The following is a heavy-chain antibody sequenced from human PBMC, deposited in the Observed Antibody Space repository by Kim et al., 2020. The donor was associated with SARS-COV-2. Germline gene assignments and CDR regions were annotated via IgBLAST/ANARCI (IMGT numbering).Heavy chain of an antibody. V-gene: IGHV3-48*03. CDR2: ISSSGSTI. J-gene: IGHJ6*02. Sequence: GGSLRLSCAASGFTFSSYEMNWVRQAPGKGLEWVSYISSSGSTIYYADSVKGRFTISRDNAKNSLYLQMNSLRAEDTAVYYCARTQYYYGSGSSQQYYYYGMDVWGQGTTVTVSS. D-gene: IGHD3-10*01. CDR1: GFTFSSYE. CDR3: ARTQYYYGSGSSQQYYYYGMDV.